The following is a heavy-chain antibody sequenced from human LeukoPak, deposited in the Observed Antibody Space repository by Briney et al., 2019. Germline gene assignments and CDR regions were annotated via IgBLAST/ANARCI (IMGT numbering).Heavy chain of an antibody. CDR2: INRSGST. V-gene: IGHV4-34*01. D-gene: IGHD3-10*01. CDR1: GGSIRTGGHY. J-gene: IGHJ4*02. Sequence: SETLSLTCAVSGGSIRTGGHYWTWIRQPPGKGLEWIREINRSGSTNYNPSLKSRVTISVDTSKNQFSLKLRSVTAADTAAYYCVVLFRRGSGRYYIDYWGQGTLVTVSA. CDR3: VVLFRRGSGRYYIDY.